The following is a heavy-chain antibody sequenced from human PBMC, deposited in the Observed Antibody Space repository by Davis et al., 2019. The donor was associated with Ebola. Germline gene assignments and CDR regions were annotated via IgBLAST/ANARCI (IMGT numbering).Heavy chain of an antibody. D-gene: IGHD1-1*01. CDR1: GFTFSNHA. J-gene: IGHJ4*02. V-gene: IGHV3-30*04. Sequence: GESLNTSCVASGFTFSNHAMHWVRQAPGKGLEWVAVTSHNERESFYGESVQGRFTISRDNSENVLYLQMDSLRPDDTAIYFCARALHDEVLDYWGQGTPVTVSS. CDR3: ARALHDEVLDY. CDR2: TSHNERES.